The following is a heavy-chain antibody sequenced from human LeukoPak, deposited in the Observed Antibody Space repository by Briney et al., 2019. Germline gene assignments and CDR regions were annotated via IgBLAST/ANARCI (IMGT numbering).Heavy chain of an antibody. J-gene: IGHJ4*02. CDR2: ISYDGSNK. D-gene: IGHD7-27*01. Sequence: GGSLRLSCAASGFTFSSYGMHWVRQAPGKGLEWVAVISYDGSNKYYADSVKGRFTISRDNSKNTLYLQMNSLRAEDTAVYYCTKDLDRFNWGRGDYFDYWGQGTLVTASS. V-gene: IGHV3-30*18. CDR3: TKDLDRFNWGRGDYFDY. CDR1: GFTFSSYG.